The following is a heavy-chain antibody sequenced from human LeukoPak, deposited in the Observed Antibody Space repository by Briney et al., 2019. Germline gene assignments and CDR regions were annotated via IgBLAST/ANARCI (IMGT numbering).Heavy chain of an antibody. CDR2: IYSGGST. CDR1: GFTVSSNY. CDR3: ARVDYYGSGSYPATFDP. J-gene: IGHJ5*02. V-gene: IGHV3-53*01. Sequence: PGGSLRLSCAASGFTVSSNYMSWVRQAPGKGLEWVSVIYSGGSTYYADSVKGRFTISRDNSKNTLYLQMNSLRAEDTAVYYCARVDYYGSGSYPATFDPWGQGTLATVSS. D-gene: IGHD3-10*01.